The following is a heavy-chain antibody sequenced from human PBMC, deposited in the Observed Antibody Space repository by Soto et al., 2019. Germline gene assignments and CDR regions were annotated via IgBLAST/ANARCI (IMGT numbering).Heavy chain of an antibody. CDR2: ISGYNGNT. Sequence: GASEKVSCKASGYTFHNYVISLLRQVPGQGLEWMGWISGYNGNTNYAPKIQGRVTVTRDTSTATAYMELRSLRSDDTAIYYCARGSESFDLWGQGTLVTV. V-gene: IGHV1-18*01. CDR1: GYTFHNYV. D-gene: IGHD1-26*01. CDR3: ARGSESFDL. J-gene: IGHJ4*02.